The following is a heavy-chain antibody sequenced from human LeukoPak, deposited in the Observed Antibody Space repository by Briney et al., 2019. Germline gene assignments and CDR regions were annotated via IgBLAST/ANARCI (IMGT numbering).Heavy chain of an antibody. Sequence: PGGSLRLSCAASGFTVSSNYLSWVRQAPGKGLEWVSVIYSDDTTYYADSVKGRFTISRDNSKNTLYLQMNSLRAEDTAVYYCAKAGDHSYFDYWGQGTLVTVSS. CDR3: AKAGDHSYFDY. J-gene: IGHJ4*02. V-gene: IGHV3-53*01. CDR2: IYSDDTT. D-gene: IGHD4-11*01. CDR1: GFTVSSNY.